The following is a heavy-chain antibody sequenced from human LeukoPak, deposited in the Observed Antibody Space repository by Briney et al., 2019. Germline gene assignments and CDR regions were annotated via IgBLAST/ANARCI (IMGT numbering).Heavy chain of an antibody. J-gene: IGHJ4*02. CDR1: GGTFSSYA. V-gene: IGHV1-69*05. D-gene: IGHD2-2*01. CDR3: ARGGIVVVPGNDY. Sequence: SVKVSCKASGGTFSSYAISWVRQAPGQGLEWMGGIIPIFGTANYAQKFQGRVTMTRDTSISTAYMELSRLRSDDTAVYYCARGGIVVVPGNDYWGQGTLVTVSS. CDR2: IIPIFGTA.